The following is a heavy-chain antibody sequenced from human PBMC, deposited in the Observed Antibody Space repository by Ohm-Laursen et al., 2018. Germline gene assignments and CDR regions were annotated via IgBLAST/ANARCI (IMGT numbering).Heavy chain of an antibody. V-gene: IGHV4-34*01. CDR1: GGSITSGGDY. D-gene: IGHD6-19*01. J-gene: IGHJ4*02. Sequence: GTLSLTCTVSGGSITSGGDYWNWIRQPPGKGLEWIGEINHSGSTKYNPSLKSRVTISVDMSKNQFSLKLSSVTAADTAVYYCAGNSSGWVYYFDYWGQGTLVTVSS. CDR3: AGNSSGWVYYFDY. CDR2: INHSGST.